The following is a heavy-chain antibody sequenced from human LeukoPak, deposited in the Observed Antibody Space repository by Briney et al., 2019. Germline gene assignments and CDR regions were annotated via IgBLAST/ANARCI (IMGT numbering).Heavy chain of an antibody. J-gene: IGHJ4*02. D-gene: IGHD2-8*02. CDR1: GGSISSYYW. CDR2: IYWDNDR. Sequence: TLSLTCTVSGGSISSYYWSWIRQPPGKGLECLALIYWDNDRRYSPSLRSRLTITKDTSKNQVVLTMTNMDPVDTATYYCAHRVFQGGYWDSGKFDYWGQGTPVTVSS. V-gene: IGHV2-5*08. CDR3: AHRVFQGGYWDSGKFDY.